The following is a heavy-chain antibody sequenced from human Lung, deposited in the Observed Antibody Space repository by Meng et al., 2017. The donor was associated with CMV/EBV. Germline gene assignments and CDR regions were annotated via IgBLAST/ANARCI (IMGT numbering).Heavy chain of an antibody. CDR1: GFLFSDAW. V-gene: IGHV3-15*01. CDR3: TTDRSLYFFDY. J-gene: IGHJ4*02. CDR2: IKSNSDAGTT. D-gene: IGHD3-16*02. Sequence: CAASGFLFSDAWMPWVRQAPGKGLEWVGRIKSNSDAGTTDYAAPVKGRFTISRDDSENTMYLQMNSLKSEDTAVYYCTTDRSLYFFDYWGQGTLVTVSS.